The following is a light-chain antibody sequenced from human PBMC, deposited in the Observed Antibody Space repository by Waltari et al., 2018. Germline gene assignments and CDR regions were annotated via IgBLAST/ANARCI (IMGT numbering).Light chain of an antibody. CDR2: DVS. CDR3: SSYISSSTLEL. CDR1: SSDAGGYNY. V-gene: IGLV2-14*03. Sequence: QSALIQPASVSGSPGQSITISCTGTSSDAGGYNYVSWYQQHPGKAPKLMIYDVSNRPSGVSNRFSGSKSGNTASLTISELQAEDEADYYCSSYISSSTLELFGGGTSLTVL. J-gene: IGLJ2*01.